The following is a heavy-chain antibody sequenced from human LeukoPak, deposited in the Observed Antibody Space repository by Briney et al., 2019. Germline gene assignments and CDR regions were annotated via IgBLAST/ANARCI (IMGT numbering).Heavy chain of an antibody. CDR1: GGSISSGDYD. CDR3: ARGGHIVVVGLDC. V-gene: IGHV4-30-4*08. J-gene: IGHJ4*02. CDR2: IYYSGST. D-gene: IGHD2-21*01. Sequence: SETLSLTCTVSGGSISSGDYDWSWIRQPPGKGLEWIGYIYYSGSTYYNPSLKSRVTISVDTSKNQFSLKLSSVTAADTAVYYCARGGHIVVVGLDCWGQGTLVTVSS.